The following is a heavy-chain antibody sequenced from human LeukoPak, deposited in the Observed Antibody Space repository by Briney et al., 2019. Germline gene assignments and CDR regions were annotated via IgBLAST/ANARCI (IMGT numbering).Heavy chain of an antibody. V-gene: IGHV3-23*01. CDR3: VRITGTGDFDI. D-gene: IGHD3-10*01. J-gene: IGHJ3*02. CDR1: GFTFNIHA. Sequence: GGSLRLSCADSGFTFNIHAMSWVRHSPVKGLEWVSSIRDSGENTYYADSVKGRFTISRDNSKNTLYLQMNSLRAEDTALYYCVRITGTGDFDIWGQGTMVTVSS. CDR2: IRDSGENT.